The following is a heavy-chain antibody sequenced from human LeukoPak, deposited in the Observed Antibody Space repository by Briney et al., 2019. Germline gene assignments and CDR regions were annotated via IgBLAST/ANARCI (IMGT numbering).Heavy chain of an antibody. CDR2: INHSGYT. CDR3: TRMTRGHDY. J-gene: IGHJ4*02. V-gene: IGHV4-34*01. D-gene: IGHD4-11*01. Sequence: SETLSLTCAVSGVSFDDYYWSWVRQTPGKGLEWIGEINHSGYTNHNPSLKNRVTLSIDTSRKQFSLNLRSVPVADAGIYFCTRMTRGHDYWGQGTQVTVSS. CDR1: GVSFDDYY.